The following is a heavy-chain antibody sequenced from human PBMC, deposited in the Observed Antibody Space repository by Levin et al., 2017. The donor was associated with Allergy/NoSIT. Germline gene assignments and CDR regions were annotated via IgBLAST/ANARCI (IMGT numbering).Heavy chain of an antibody. V-gene: IGHV1-69*01. CDR1: GGTFSSYA. D-gene: IGHD6-13*01. CDR2: IVPIFGTP. Sequence: KISCKASGGTFSSYAISWVRQAPGQGLEWMGEIVPIFGTPNFAQKFQGRVTITADESASIDYMELSTLRSEDTAVYYGARGGTAAPSHYFSGMDVWGQGTTVTVSS. CDR3: ARGGTAAPSHYFSGMDV. J-gene: IGHJ6*02.